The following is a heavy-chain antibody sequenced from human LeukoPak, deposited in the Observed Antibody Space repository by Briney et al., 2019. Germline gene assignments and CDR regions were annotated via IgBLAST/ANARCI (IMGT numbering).Heavy chain of an antibody. CDR3: AKRADIVATSPFDP. J-gene: IGHJ5*02. CDR1: GFTFSSYA. Sequence: GRSLRLSCAASGFTFSSYAMHWVRQAPGKGLEWVAVISYDGSNKYYADSVKGRFTISRDNSKNTLYLQMNSLRAEDTAVYYCAKRADIVATSPFDPWGQGTLVTVSS. CDR2: ISYDGSNK. D-gene: IGHD5-12*01. V-gene: IGHV3-30-3*02.